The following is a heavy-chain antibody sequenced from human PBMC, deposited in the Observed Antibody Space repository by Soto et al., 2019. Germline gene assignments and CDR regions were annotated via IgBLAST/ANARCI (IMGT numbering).Heavy chain of an antibody. CDR1: GGSVSSRSYF. J-gene: IGHJ5*02. CDR2: INYRGTT. D-gene: IGHD2-15*01. Sequence: QLQLQESGPGLVTPSETLSLTCTVSGGSVSSRSYFWAWVRQSPAKGLEWIGSINYRGTTFYIASLKSRAAISIARSKHQFSVGLISVTAADTAVYYGARLVACNGGSCKFDPSGQGTLVTVSS. CDR3: ARLVACNGGSCKFDP. V-gene: IGHV4-39*01.